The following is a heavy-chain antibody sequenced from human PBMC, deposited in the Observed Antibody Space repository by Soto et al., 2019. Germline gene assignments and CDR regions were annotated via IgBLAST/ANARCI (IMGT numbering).Heavy chain of an antibody. Sequence: SETLSLTCAVYGGSFSGYYWSWIRQPPGKGLEWIGEINHSGSTNYNPSLKSRVTISVDTSKNQFSLKLSSVTAADTAVYYCARGAAIAVDGVPLGYGMDVWGQGTTVTVSS. CDR3: ARGAAIAVDGVPLGYGMDV. CDR2: INHSGST. CDR1: GGSFSGYY. V-gene: IGHV4-34*01. D-gene: IGHD2-21*01. J-gene: IGHJ6*02.